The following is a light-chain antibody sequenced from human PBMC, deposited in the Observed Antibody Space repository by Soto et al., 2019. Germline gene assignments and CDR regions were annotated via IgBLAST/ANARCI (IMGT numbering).Light chain of an antibody. CDR1: SSDVGGYNY. Sequence: QSVLTQPASVSGSPGQSITISCTGTSSDVGGYNYVSWYQQHPGKAPKLMIFDVSNRPSGVSNRFSASKSGNTASLTISGLQAEDEADYYCSSYTSSSTLVIFSGGTKLTVL. J-gene: IGLJ2*01. CDR2: DVS. V-gene: IGLV2-14*01. CDR3: SSYTSSSTLVI.